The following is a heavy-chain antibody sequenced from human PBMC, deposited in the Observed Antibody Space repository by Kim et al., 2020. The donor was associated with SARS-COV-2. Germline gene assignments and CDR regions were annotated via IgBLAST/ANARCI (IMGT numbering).Heavy chain of an antibody. CDR2: ISLSGSKI. CDR3: AREGMTGNGFDT. J-gene: IGHJ3*02. CDR1: GFTPSGYD. Sequence: GGSLRLSCVGSGFTPSGYDMNWVRQAPGKGLEWVSYISLSGSKIYYANSVKGRFTISSDNAKNSLYLQMNSLRAEDTALYYCAREGMTGNGFDTWGQGTMVTVSS. V-gene: IGHV3-48*03.